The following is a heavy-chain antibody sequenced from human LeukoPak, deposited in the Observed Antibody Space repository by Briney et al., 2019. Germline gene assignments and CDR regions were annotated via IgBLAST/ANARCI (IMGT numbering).Heavy chain of an antibody. CDR1: GGSFSVYY. J-gene: IGHJ3*02. CDR2: VSDGGGT. CDR3: ATPEGVATYAFDI. V-gene: IGHV4-34*01. Sequence: SETLSLTCAVSGGSFSVYYWGWLRQPPGKGLEWIGEVSDGGGTDYNPSLKSRVTMSVDTSKNQFSLRLSSVTAADTAVYYCATPEGVATYAFDIWGQGTMVTVSS.